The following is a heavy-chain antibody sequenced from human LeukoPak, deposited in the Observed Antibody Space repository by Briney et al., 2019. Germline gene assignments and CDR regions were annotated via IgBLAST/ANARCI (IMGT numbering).Heavy chain of an antibody. D-gene: IGHD5-18*01. CDR1: GFTFSSHS. J-gene: IGHJ4*02. CDR2: ISSSSSYI. CDR3: ASWTAMVSFDY. Sequence: GGSLRLSCAASGFTFSSHSMNWVRQAPGKGLEWVSSISSSSSYIYYADSVKGRFTISRDNAKNSLYLQMNSLRAEDTAVYYCASWTAMVSFDYWGQGTLVTVSS. V-gene: IGHV3-21*01.